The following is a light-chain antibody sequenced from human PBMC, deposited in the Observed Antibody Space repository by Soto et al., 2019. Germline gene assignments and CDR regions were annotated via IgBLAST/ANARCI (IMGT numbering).Light chain of an antibody. CDR3: QQYYSTPLS. CDR1: QSVVYRSNNQNY. CDR2: WAS. V-gene: IGKV4-1*01. J-gene: IGKJ4*01. Sequence: DIVMTQSPDSLAVSLGERATINCKSIQSVVYRSNNQNYLAWYQQKPGQPPKLLIYWASTRESGVPDRFSGSGSGTDFTLTISSLQAEDVAIYYCQQYYSTPLSFGGGTKVDIK.